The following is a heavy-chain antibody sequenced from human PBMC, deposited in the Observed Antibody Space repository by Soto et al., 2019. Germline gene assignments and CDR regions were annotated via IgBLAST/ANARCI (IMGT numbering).Heavy chain of an antibody. CDR1: GFTFSSYS. CDR3: ARDPSPFWSGYYFGS. J-gene: IGHJ5*02. D-gene: IGHD3-3*01. V-gene: IGHV3-21*01. CDR2: ISSSSSYI. Sequence: PGGSLRLSCAASGFTFSSYSMNWVRQAPGKGLEWVSSISSSSSYIYYADSVKGRFTISRDNAKNSLYLQMNSLRAEDTAVYYCARDPSPFWSGYYFGSWGQGTLVTVSS.